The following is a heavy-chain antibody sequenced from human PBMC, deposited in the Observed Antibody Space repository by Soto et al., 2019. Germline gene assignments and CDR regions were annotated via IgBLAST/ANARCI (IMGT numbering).Heavy chain of an antibody. CDR1: GWSSSSYY. Sequence: SDTLSLTCAAYGWSSSSYYWSWVRQPAGKGLEWIGEINHSGSTNYNPSLKSRVTISVDTSKNQFSLKLSSVTAADTAVYYCARGLRYSSHQYYFDYWGQGTLVTVSS. V-gene: IGHV4-34*01. CDR2: INHSGST. D-gene: IGHD6-13*01. J-gene: IGHJ4*02. CDR3: ARGLRYSSHQYYFDY.